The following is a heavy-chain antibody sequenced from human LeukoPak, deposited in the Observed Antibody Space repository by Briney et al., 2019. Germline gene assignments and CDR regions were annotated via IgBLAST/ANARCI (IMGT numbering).Heavy chain of an antibody. CDR3: ARGNYGDYDY. D-gene: IGHD4-17*01. Sequence: SQTLSLTCAVSGGSISSGGYSWSWIRQPPGKGLEWIGYIYHSGSTYYNPSLKSRVTISVDKSKNQFSLKLSSVTAADTAVYYCARGNYGDYDYWGQGTLVTVSS. J-gene: IGHJ4*02. V-gene: IGHV4-30-2*01. CDR2: IYHSGST. CDR1: GGSISSGGYS.